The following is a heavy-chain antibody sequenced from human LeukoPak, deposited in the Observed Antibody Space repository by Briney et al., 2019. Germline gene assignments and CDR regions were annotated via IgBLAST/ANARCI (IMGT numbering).Heavy chain of an antibody. Sequence: PSETLSLACAVYGGSFSGYYWSWIRQPPGKGLVWIGEINHSGSTNYNPSLKSRVAISVDTSKNQFSLKLSSVTAADTAVYYCARSITMVRGVLPWGQGTLVTVSS. J-gene: IGHJ5*02. CDR1: GGSFSGYY. D-gene: IGHD3-10*01. CDR2: INHSGST. CDR3: ARSITMVRGVLP. V-gene: IGHV4-34*01.